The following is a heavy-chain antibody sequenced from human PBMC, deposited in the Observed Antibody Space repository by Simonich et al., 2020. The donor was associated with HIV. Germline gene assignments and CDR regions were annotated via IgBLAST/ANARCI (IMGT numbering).Heavy chain of an antibody. CDR1: GGSFSGYY. CDR2: FNQSGST. V-gene: IGHV4-34*01. Sequence: QVQLQQWGAGLLKPSETLSLTCAVYGGSFSGYYWSWIRQPPGKGLEWIGEFNQSGSTNYNPSLKSRVTISVYTSKNQFSLKLSSVTAADTAVYYCARRHPTTVTTPYFDYWGQGTLVTVSS. J-gene: IGHJ4*02. CDR3: ARRHPTTVTTPYFDY. D-gene: IGHD4-17*01.